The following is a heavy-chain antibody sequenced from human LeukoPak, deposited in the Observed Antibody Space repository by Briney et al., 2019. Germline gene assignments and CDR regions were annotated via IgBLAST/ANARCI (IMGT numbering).Heavy chain of an antibody. Sequence: GGSLRLSCAASGFTFSSYWMSWVRQAPGKGLEWVANIKQDGSEKYYVDSVKGRFTISRDNAKNTLYLQMNSLRAEDTAVYYCARVWRRMGVYFDYWGQGTLVTVSS. D-gene: IGHD3-16*01. J-gene: IGHJ4*02. CDR2: IKQDGSEK. V-gene: IGHV3-7*01. CDR1: GFTFSSYW. CDR3: ARVWRRMGVYFDY.